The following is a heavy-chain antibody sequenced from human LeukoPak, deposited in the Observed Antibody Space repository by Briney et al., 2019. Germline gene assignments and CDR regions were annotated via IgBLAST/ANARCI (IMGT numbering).Heavy chain of an antibody. CDR3: ARDLLSGWYFDY. CDR2: ISSSGSTI. V-gene: IGHV3-48*04. CDR1: GFTFTTYW. Sequence: GGSLRLSCAASGFTFTTYWMSWVRQAPGKGLEWVSYISSSGSTIYYADSVKGRFTISRDNAKNSLYLQMNSLRAEDAAVYYCARDLLSGWYFDYWGQGTLVTVSS. J-gene: IGHJ4*02. D-gene: IGHD6-19*01.